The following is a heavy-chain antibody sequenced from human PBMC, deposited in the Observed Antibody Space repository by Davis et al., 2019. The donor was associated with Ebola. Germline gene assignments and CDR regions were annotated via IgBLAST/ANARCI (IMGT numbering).Heavy chain of an antibody. CDR3: ARGVGYSRRYWFDP. Sequence: SETLSLTCAVSGGSIRSSNWWSWVRQPPGKGLEWIGEIYHSGSTNYNPSLKSRVTISVDTSKNQFPLKLSSVTAADTAVYYCARGVGYSRRYWFDPWGQGTLVTVSS. CDR2: IYHSGST. V-gene: IGHV4-4*02. CDR1: GGSIRSSNW. D-gene: IGHD2-15*01. J-gene: IGHJ5*02.